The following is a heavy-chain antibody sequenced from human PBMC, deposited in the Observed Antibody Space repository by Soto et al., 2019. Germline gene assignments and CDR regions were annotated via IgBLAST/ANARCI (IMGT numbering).Heavy chain of an antibody. V-gene: IGHV3-30*18. Sequence: QVQLVESGGGVVQPGRSLRLSCAASGFTFSSYGMHWVRQAPGKGLEWVAVISYDGINKYYTDSVKGRLTISRDNPKNTLFLKMNNLRADDTDVYYCANNLRKPGPFYYDNSGYLPRDSWGQGTLVTVSS. CDR3: ANNLRKPGPFYYDNSGYLPRDS. CDR1: GFTFSSYG. CDR2: ISYDGINK. D-gene: IGHD3-22*01. J-gene: IGHJ4*02.